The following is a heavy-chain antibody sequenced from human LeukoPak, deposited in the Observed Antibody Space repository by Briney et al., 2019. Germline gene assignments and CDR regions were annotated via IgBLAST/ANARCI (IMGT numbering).Heavy chain of an antibody. D-gene: IGHD3-9*01. CDR3: VKDQLGLTGYSPLDY. V-gene: IGHV3-64D*06. CDR2: ISSNGGST. J-gene: IGHJ4*02. Sequence: PGGSLRLSCSASGFTFSSYAMHWVRQAPGKGLEYVSVISSNGGSTYYADSVKGRFTISRDNSKNTLSLQMSSLRVEDTAVYYCVKDQLGLTGYSPLDYWGQGTLVIVSS. CDR1: GFTFSSYA.